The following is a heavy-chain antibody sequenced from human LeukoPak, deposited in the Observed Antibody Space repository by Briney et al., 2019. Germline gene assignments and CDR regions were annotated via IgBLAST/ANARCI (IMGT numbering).Heavy chain of an antibody. CDR2: ITSDGGSI. D-gene: IGHD3-10*01. V-gene: IGHV3-64*04. CDR1: RFTFSNFN. CDR3: AKDYYGSGSYYNWFES. J-gene: IGHJ5*01. Sequence: GGSLRLSCSASRFTFSNFNMHWVRQAPGKGLQFVSGITSDGGSIDYADSVRGRFTISRDNSKSTLYLQMNSLRAEDTAVYYCAKDYYGSGSYYNWFESWGQGTLVTVSS.